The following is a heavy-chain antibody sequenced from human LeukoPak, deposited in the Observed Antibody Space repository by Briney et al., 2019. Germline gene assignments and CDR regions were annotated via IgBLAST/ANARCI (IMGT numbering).Heavy chain of an antibody. V-gene: IGHV3-7*01. CDR1: GFTFSSYR. Sequence: HPGGSLRLSCAASGFTFSSYRMSWVRQAPGKGLEWVANIKQDGSEKYYVDSVKGRFTISRDNAKNSLYLQMNSLRAEDTAVYYCARESRGYDILTGKYHRGYYSYYMDVWGKGTTVTVSS. J-gene: IGHJ6*03. CDR3: ARESRGYDILTGKYHRGYYSYYMDV. D-gene: IGHD3-9*01. CDR2: IKQDGSEK.